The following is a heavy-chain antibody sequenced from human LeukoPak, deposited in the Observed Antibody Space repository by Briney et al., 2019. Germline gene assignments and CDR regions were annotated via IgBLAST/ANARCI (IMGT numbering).Heavy chain of an antibody. J-gene: IGHJ4*02. CDR3: AKLLSNSGRFLY. CDR2: IRNDGSNK. D-gene: IGHD4-23*01. Sequence: GGSLRLSCVASGFTFSSYGIHWVRQAPANGLGWVAFIRNDGSNKYYADSVKGRFTISRDNSKDTLYLQMNSLRAEDTAVYYCAKLLSNSGRFLYWGQGTLVTVSS. V-gene: IGHV3-30*02. CDR1: GFTFSSYG.